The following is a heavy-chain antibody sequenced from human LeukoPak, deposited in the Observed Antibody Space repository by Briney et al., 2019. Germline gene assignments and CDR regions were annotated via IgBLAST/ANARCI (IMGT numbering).Heavy chain of an antibody. J-gene: IGHJ4*02. V-gene: IGHV3-23*01. Sequence: GGSLRLPCAASGFTFSSYAMSWVRQAPGKGLEWVSAISGSGGSTYYADSVKGRFTISRDNSKNTLYLQMNSLRAEDTAVYYCAKAFDYDFWSGSSTGGDYWGQGTLVTVSS. D-gene: IGHD3-3*01. CDR1: GFTFSSYA. CDR2: ISGSGGST. CDR3: AKAFDYDFWSGSSTGGDY.